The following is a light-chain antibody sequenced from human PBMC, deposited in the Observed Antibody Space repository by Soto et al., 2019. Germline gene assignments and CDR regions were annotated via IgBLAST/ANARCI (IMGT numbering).Light chain of an antibody. Sequence: IQMTQSPSSLSASVGDRVTITCRARQSISSYLNWYQQKPGKAPKLLIYAASSLQSGVPSRFSGSGSGTDFTLTISSLQPEDFATYYCQQSYSTPGTFGPGTKVDIK. J-gene: IGKJ3*01. CDR3: QQSYSTPGT. CDR2: AAS. CDR1: QSISSY. V-gene: IGKV1-39*01.